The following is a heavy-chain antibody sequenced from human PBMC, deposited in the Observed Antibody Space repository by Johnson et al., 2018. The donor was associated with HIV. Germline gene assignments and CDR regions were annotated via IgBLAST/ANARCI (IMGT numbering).Heavy chain of an antibody. CDR1: GFTFDDYG. CDR2: IKSKTDGGTT. J-gene: IGHJ3*02. V-gene: IGHV3-15*01. D-gene: IGHD6-13*01. CDR3: AKDGRNGIAAAEPPAFDI. Sequence: VQLVESGGGLVQPGGSLRLSCAASGFTFDDYGMSWVRQAPGKGLEWVGRIKSKTDGGTTDYAAPVKGRFTISRDDSKNTLYLQMNSRRAEDTAVYYCAKDGRNGIAAAEPPAFDIWGQGTMVTVSS.